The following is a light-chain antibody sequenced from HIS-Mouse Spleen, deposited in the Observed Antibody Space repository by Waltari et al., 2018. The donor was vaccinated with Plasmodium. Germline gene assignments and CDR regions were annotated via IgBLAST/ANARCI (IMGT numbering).Light chain of an antibody. CDR3: QKYNSAPPLT. J-gene: IGKJ4*01. CDR1: QGISKY. Sequence: DIQMTQSPSSLSASVGDRVTITCRASQGISKYLAWYQQKPGKVPKLLIYAASTLQSGVPSRFSGSGSGTDFTLIISSLQPEDVATYYCQKYNSAPPLTFGGGTKVEIK. V-gene: IGKV1-27*01. CDR2: AAS.